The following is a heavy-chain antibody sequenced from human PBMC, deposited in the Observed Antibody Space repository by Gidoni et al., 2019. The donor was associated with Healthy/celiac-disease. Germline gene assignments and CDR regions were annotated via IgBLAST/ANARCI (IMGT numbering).Heavy chain of an antibody. J-gene: IGHJ6*03. CDR1: GGSFSGYY. V-gene: IGHV4-34*01. CDR3: ARGGASITMIRGGGYMDV. Sequence: QVQLQPWGAGLLKPSETLSLTCAVYGGSFSGYYWSWIRQPPGKGLEWIGEINHSGSTNYNPSLKSRVTISVDTSKNQFSLKLSAGTAADTAVYYCARGGASITMIRGGGYMDVWGKGTTVTVSS. CDR2: INHSGST. D-gene: IGHD3-22*01.